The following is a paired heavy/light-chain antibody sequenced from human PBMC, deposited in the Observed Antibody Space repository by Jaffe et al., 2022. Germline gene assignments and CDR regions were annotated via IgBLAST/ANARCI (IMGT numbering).Heavy chain of an antibody. CDR2: INTKTGNP. D-gene: IGHD6-19*01. V-gene: IGHV7-4-1*02. CDR3: ATSISGWSMFDP. CDR1: GDTLSKYA. Sequence: QVQLVQSGSELKKPGASVKVSCKTSGDTLSKYAMNWVRQAPGQGLEWMGWINTKTGNPTYAQGFRGRFVFSLDTSVSTAYLQINSLKPGDTAVYYCATSISGWSMFDPWGQGTLVTVSS. J-gene: IGHJ5*02.
Light chain of an antibody. CDR1: QSISRY. CDR2: AAS. V-gene: IGKV1-39*01. CDR3: QETDTMPYT. Sequence: DIQMTQSPSSLSASVGDRVTITCRASQSISRYLNWYQQKPGKAPKLLIYAASSLYSGVPSRFSGSGSATHFTLTISSLQREDFATYYCQETDTMPYTFGQGTKLEIK. J-gene: IGKJ2*01.